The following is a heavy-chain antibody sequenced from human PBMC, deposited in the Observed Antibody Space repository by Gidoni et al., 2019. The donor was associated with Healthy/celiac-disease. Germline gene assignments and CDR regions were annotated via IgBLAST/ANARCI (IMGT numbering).Heavy chain of an antibody. CDR1: GSTFRSYS. D-gene: IGHD2-2*01. J-gene: IGHJ6*02. CDR3: ARDRGQLPHYYYYGMDV. Sequence: EVQLVESGGGLVKPGGSLRLSCAASGSTFRSYSMNWVRQVPGKGLEWVSSISSSSSYIYYADSVKGRFTISRDNAKNSLYLQMNSLRAEDTAVYYCARDRGQLPHYYYYGMDVWGQGTTVTVSS. V-gene: IGHV3-21*01. CDR2: ISSSSSYI.